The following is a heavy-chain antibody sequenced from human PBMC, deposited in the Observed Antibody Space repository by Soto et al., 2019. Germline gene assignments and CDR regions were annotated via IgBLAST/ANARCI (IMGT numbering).Heavy chain of an antibody. V-gene: IGHV3-30-3*01. Sequence: QVQLVESGGGVVQPGRSLRLSCAASGFTFSSYAMHWVRQAPGKGLEWVAVISYDGSNKYYADSVKGRFTISRDNSKNTLYLQMNILRAEDTAVYYGARVEYSSSNYFDYWGQGTLVTVSS. J-gene: IGHJ4*02. CDR2: ISYDGSNK. CDR1: GFTFSSYA. D-gene: IGHD6-6*01. CDR3: ARVEYSSSNYFDY.